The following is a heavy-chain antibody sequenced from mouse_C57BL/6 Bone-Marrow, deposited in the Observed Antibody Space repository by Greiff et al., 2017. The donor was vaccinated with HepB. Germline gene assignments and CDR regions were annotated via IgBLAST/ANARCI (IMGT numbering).Heavy chain of an antibody. V-gene: IGHV1-81*01. D-gene: IGHD1-1*01. CDR3: ASYYWFAY. Sequence: VQLVESGAELARPGASVKLSCKASGYTFTSYGISWVKQRTGQGLEWIGEIYPRSGNTYYNEKFKGKATLTADKSSSTAYMELRSLTSEDSAVYFCASYYWFAYWGQGTLVTVSA. CDR1: GYTFTSYG. J-gene: IGHJ3*01. CDR2: IYPRSGNT.